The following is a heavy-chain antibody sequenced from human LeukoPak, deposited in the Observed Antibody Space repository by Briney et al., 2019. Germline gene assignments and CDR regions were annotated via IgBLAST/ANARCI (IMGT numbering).Heavy chain of an antibody. CDR3: ARETVTTPALDY. Sequence: GGSLRLSCAASGFTVSSNYMSWVRQAPGKGLEWVSVIYSGGSTYYADSVKGRFTISRDNSKNTLYLQMNSLRAEDTAVYYCARETVTTPALDYWGQGTLVTVSS. J-gene: IGHJ4*02. V-gene: IGHV3-53*01. D-gene: IGHD4-17*01. CDR1: GFTVSSNY. CDR2: IYSGGST.